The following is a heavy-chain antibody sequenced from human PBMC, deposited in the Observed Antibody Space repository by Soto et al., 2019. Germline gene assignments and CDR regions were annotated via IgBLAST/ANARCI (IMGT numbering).Heavy chain of an antibody. D-gene: IGHD2-15*01. V-gene: IGHV4-39*01. J-gene: IGHJ5*02. Sequence: SSETLSLTRIVSGGSISSSSYYWGWIRQPPGKGLEWIGSIYYSGSTYYNPSLKSRVTISVDTSKNQFSLKLSSVTAADTAVYYCAGVLGLDESGLDENWFDPWGQGTLVTVSS. CDR2: IYYSGST. CDR3: AGVLGLDESGLDENWFDP. CDR1: GGSISSSSYY.